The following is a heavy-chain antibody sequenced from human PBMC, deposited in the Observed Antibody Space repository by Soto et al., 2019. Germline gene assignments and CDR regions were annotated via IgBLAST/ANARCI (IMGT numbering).Heavy chain of an antibody. D-gene: IGHD1-26*01. CDR2: TYYRSKWYN. CDR3: VRLIGNSWLDF. V-gene: IGHV6-1*01. CDR1: GDSGSSSSVT. J-gene: IGHJ5*01. Sequence: PSQTLSLTCAISGDSGSSSSVTWNWIRQSPSRGLEWLGRTYYRSKWYNDYAESVKSRITINPDTSKNQFSLHLNSVTPEDTAVYYCVRLIGNSWLDFWGQGTLDTVSS.